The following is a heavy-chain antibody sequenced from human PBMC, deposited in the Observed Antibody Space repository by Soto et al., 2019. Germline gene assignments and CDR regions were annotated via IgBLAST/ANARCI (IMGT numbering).Heavy chain of an antibody. D-gene: IGHD3-3*01. CDR2: IIPIFGTA. J-gene: IGHJ6*02. CDR3: ARAKRRGTIFGVVIIPYYGMDV. V-gene: IGHV1-69*01. CDR1: GGTFSSYA. Sequence: QVQLVQSGAEVKKPGSSVKVSCKASGGTFSSYAISWVRQAPGQGLEWMGGIIPIFGTANYAQKFQGRVTITADESTSPAYMELSSLRSEDTAVYYCARAKRRGTIFGVVIIPYYGMDVWGQGTTVTVSS.